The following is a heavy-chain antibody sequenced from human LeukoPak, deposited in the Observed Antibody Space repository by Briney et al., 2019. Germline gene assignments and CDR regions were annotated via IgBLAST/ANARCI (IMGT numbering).Heavy chain of an antibody. CDR2: ISYSGSST. CDR3: AKTIAYWYFDL. CDR1: GFTFSGFA. Sequence: VGSLRVSRAASGFTFSGFAMAWVRQAPGKELEWVSAISYSGSSTYYTDSVKGRFTISRDNSKNTLFLQMNSLRADDTAVYYCAKTIAYWYFDLWGRGTLVTVSS. V-gene: IGHV3-23*01. J-gene: IGHJ2*01. D-gene: IGHD2-21*01.